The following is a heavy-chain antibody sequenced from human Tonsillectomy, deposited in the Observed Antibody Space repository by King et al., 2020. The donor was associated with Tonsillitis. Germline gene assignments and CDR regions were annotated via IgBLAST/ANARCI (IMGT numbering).Heavy chain of an antibody. CDR1: GYSISSGYF. CDR3: ARLTRSTPFDD. CDR2: IYHTGST. Sequence: QLQESGPGLVKPSETLSLTCAVSGYSISSGYFWGWIRQPPGKGLEWIGHIYHTGSTFYNPSLKARVTISVDTSKNQFSLKVTSVTAADTAVYYCARLTRSTPFDDWGQGTLAT. V-gene: IGHV4-38-2*01. J-gene: IGHJ4*02.